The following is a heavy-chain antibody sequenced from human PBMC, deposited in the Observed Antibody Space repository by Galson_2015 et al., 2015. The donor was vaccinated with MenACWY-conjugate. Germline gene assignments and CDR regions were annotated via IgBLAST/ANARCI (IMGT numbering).Heavy chain of an antibody. CDR1: GFTFISSA. CDR2: VAVGSGNT. Sequence: SVKVSCKASGFTFISSAMQWVRQARGQRLEWMGWVAVGSGNTTYAQKFQERVAITRDVSTSTAFMELSSLRSEDTAVYYCAAKRSRDWYFELWGRGTLVTVSS. V-gene: IGHV1-58*02. CDR3: AAKRSRDWYFEL. D-gene: IGHD5-24*01. J-gene: IGHJ2*01.